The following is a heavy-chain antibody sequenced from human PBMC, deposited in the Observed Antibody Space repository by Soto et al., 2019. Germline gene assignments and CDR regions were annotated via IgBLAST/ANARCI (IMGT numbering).Heavy chain of an antibody. CDR3: ARDLTRENWFDP. J-gene: IGHJ5*02. D-gene: IGHD2-2*01. V-gene: IGHV4-59*01. CDR1: GVSISSYY. Sequence: PSKTLSLTCTVSGVSISSYYWSWIRQSPGKGLEWIASMYYSGSTKYNPSLKSRVTMSADTSKNQFSLRLSSVVVADTAVYYCARDLTRENWFDPWGQGTLVTVSS. CDR2: MYYSGST.